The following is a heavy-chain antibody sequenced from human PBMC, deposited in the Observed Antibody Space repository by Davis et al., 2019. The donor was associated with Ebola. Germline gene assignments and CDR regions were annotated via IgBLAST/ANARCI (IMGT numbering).Heavy chain of an antibody. Sequence: GESLKISCKGSGYSFTSYWIGWVRQMPGKGLEWMGIIYPGDSDTRYSPSFQGQVTISADKSISTAYLQWSSLRSEDTAVYYCARDRYSSSWYYYGMDVWGQGTTVTVSS. CDR1: GYSFTSYW. CDR2: IYPGDSDT. V-gene: IGHV5-51*01. D-gene: IGHD6-13*01. CDR3: ARDRYSSSWYYYGMDV. J-gene: IGHJ6*02.